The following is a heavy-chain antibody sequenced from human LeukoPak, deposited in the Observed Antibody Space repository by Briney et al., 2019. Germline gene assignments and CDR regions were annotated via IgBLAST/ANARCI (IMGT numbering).Heavy chain of an antibody. J-gene: IGHJ6*04. V-gene: IGHV6-1*01. Sequence: SQTLSLTCAISGDSVSSNSAAWNWIRQSPSRGLEWLGRTYYRSKWYNDYAVSVKSRITINPDTSKNQFSLQLNSVTPEDTAVYYCARGYSSSWYPYYYYYGMDVWGKGTTVTVSP. CDR2: TYYRSKWYN. CDR1: GDSVSSNSAA. CDR3: ARGYSSSWYPYYYYYGMDV. D-gene: IGHD6-13*01.